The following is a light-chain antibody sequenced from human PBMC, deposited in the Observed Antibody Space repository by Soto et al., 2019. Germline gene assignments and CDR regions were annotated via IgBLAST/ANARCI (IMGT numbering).Light chain of an antibody. CDR3: KQSLSTSWT. Sequence: DIQMTQSPSSLSASVGDRVTITCRASQSISSYLNWYQQKPGKAPKLLIYAASSLQSGVPSRFSGSGSGTDFTLTISSLQPEAFATYYCKQSLSTSWTCGDVTKVDIK. CDR2: AAS. CDR1: QSISSY. J-gene: IGKJ1*01. V-gene: IGKV1-39*01.